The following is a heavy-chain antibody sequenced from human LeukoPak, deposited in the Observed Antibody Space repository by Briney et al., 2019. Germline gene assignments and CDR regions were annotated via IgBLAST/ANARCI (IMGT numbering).Heavy chain of an antibody. CDR2: ISYDGSNK. CDR3: AKDPTNYGDYGILFDY. V-gene: IGHV3-30*18. CDR1: GFTFSSYG. J-gene: IGHJ4*02. D-gene: IGHD4-17*01. Sequence: GGSLRLSCAASGFTFSSYGMHWVRQAPGKGLEWVAVISYDGSNKYYADSVKGRFTISRDNFKNTLYLQMNSLRAEDTAVYYCAKDPTNYGDYGILFDYWGQGTLVTVSS.